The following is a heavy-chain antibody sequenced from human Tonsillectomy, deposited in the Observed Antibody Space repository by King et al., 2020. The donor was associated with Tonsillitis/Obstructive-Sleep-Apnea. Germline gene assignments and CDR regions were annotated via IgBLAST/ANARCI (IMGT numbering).Heavy chain of an antibody. D-gene: IGHD7-27*01. V-gene: IGHV3-64D*06. CDR1: GFTFSAYP. Sequence: VQLVEAGGGLVQPGGYLRLSCSASGFTFSAYPMHWVRQAPGKGLEYVSAISSNGGTTFYTDSVKSRFTISRDNTKSTLYLQVSSLRSEEAAIYYSVKENVVGELGHCTIWGGGTLVTVSS. J-gene: IGHJ2*01. CDR3: VKENVVGELGHCTI. CDR2: ISSNGGTT.